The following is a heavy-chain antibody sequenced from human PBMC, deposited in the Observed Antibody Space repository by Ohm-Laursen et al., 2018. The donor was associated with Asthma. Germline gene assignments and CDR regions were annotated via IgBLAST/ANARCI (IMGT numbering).Heavy chain of an antibody. J-gene: IGHJ4*02. Sequence: SLRLSCAASGFTFSSYGMHWVRQAPGKGLEWVAVISYDGSNKYYADSVKGRFTISRDNSKNTLYLQMNSLRAEDTAVYYCARDSLTDYGGNSGQELNWGQGTLVTVSS. CDR3: ARDSLTDYGGNSGQELN. CDR1: GFTFSSYG. D-gene: IGHD4-23*01. V-gene: IGHV3-30*03. CDR2: ISYDGSNK.